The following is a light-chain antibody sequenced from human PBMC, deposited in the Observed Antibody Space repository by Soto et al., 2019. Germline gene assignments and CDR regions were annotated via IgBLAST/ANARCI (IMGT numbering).Light chain of an antibody. CDR1: QSVTTW. Sequence: DIQITQSPSTLSASVGDRVTITCRASQSVTTWLAWYQQKPGKAPKLLIYKASNLESGLPSRFTGSGSGTEFTLTISSLQSDDFATYYCQQYSTYPITVGQGTRLEIK. CDR3: QQYSTYPIT. CDR2: KAS. V-gene: IGKV1-5*03. J-gene: IGKJ5*01.